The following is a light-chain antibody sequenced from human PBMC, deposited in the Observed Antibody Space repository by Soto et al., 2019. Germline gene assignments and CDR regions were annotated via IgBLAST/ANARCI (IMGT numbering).Light chain of an antibody. V-gene: IGKV1-5*03. J-gene: IGKJ1*01. CDR3: RQYESYSPKT. CDR2: KAS. CDR1: QSISSW. Sequence: DIQMTQSPSTLSASVGDRVTITCRASQSISSWLAWYQQKPGKAPKLLIYKASNLESGVPSRFSGSGSGTEVTLTIISLQPDDFATYYCRQYESYSPKTFGQGTKVEIK.